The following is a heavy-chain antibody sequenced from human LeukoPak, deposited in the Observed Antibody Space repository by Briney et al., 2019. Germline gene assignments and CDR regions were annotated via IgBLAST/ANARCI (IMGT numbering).Heavy chain of an antibody. J-gene: IGHJ3*02. CDR2: ISWNSGSI. CDR3: AKEFRDYYDSSGYYYDAFDI. D-gene: IGHD3-22*01. Sequence: GRSLRLSCAASGFTFDDYAMHWVRQAPGKGLEWVSGISWNSGSIGYADSVKGRFTISRDNAKNSLYLQMNSLRAEDTALYYCAKEFRDYYDSSGYYYDAFDIWGQGTMVTVSS. V-gene: IGHV3-9*01. CDR1: GFTFDDYA.